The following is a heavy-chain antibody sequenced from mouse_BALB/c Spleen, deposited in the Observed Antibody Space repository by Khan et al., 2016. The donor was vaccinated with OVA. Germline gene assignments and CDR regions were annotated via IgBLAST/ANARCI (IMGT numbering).Heavy chain of an antibody. D-gene: IGHD1-1*01. J-gene: IGHJ3*01. CDR3: ARELFTTVVATPFAY. V-gene: IGHV5-9-3*01. CDR2: ISSGGSYT. Sequence: EVQLLETGGGLVKPGGSLKLSFAASGFTFSNYAMSWVRQSPEKRLEWVATISSGGSYTYYPDSVQGRFTISRDNAKNTPYLQMSSLRSEDTAIYYCARELFTTVVATPFAYWGQGTLVTVSA. CDR1: GFTFSNYA.